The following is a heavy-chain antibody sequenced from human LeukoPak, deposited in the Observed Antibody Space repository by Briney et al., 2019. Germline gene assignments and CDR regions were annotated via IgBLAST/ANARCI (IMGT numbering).Heavy chain of an antibody. CDR1: GGTFSSYA. D-gene: IGHD3-22*01. V-gene: IGHV1-69*13. CDR3: ASKDSSICLGACGMDV. Sequence: ASVKVSCKASGGTFSSYAISWVRQAPGQGLEWMGGIIPIFGTANYAQKFQGRVTITADESTSTAYMELSSLRSEDTAVYYCASKDSSICLGACGMDVWGQGTTVTVSS. CDR2: IIPIFGTA. J-gene: IGHJ6*02.